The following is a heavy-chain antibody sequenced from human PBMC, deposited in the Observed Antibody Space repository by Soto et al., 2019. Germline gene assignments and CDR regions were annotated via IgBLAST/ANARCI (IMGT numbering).Heavy chain of an antibody. V-gene: IGHV1-3*01. CDR1: GYTFTSYA. CDR2: INAGNGNT. J-gene: IGHJ4*02. CDR3: ARDRWDIDGDYVGYSDY. Sequence: QVQLVQSGAEVKKPGASVKVSCKASGYTFTSYAMHWVRQAPGQRLEWMGWINAGNGNTKYSQKFQGRVTITRDTSASTAYMELSSLRSEDTAVYYCARDRWDIDGDYVGYSDYWGQGTLVTDSS. D-gene: IGHD4-17*01.